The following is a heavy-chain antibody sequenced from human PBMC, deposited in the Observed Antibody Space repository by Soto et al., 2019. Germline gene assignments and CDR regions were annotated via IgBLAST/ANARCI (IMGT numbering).Heavy chain of an antibody. CDR2: IIPIFGTA. J-gene: IGHJ4*02. Sequence: SVKVSCKASGGTFSSYAISWVRQAPGQGLEWMGGIIPIFGTANYAQKFQGRVTITADESTSTAYMELSSLRSKVTAVYYCASEGGRMRATIIYWGQGILVTVSS. CDR1: GGTFSSYA. V-gene: IGHV1-69*13. CDR3: ASEGGRMRATIIY. D-gene: IGHD5-12*01.